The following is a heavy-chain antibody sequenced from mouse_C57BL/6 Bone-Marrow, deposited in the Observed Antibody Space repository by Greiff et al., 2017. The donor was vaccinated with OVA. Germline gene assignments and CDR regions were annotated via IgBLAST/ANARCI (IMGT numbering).Heavy chain of an antibody. CDR1: GYAFTNYL. Sequence: QVQLKQSGAELVRPGTSVKVSCKASGYAFTNYLIEWVKQRPGQGLEWIGVIYPGSGGTNYNEKFKGKATQTADKSSSTAYMQLSSLTSEDSAVYFCARRGRDYWGQGTTLTVSS. J-gene: IGHJ2*01. V-gene: IGHV1-54*01. CDR2: IYPGSGGT. CDR3: ARRGRDY.